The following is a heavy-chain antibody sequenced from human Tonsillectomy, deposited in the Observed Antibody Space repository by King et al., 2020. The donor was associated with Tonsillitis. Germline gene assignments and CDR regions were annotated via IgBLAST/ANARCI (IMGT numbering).Heavy chain of an antibody. CDR3: ARLRFDYLWGSYRYPFDN. CDR1: GGSISNNNYY. D-gene: IGHD3-16*02. Sequence: LQLQESGPGLVKPSETLSLTCTVSGGSISNNNYYWGWIRQPPGKGLEWIGSIYYSGSTYYNPSLKSRVTIPVDTSKNQFSLKLSSVTAADTAVYYLARLRFDYLWGSYRYPFDNWGQGILVTVSS. CDR2: IYYSGST. J-gene: IGHJ4*02. V-gene: IGHV4-39*01.